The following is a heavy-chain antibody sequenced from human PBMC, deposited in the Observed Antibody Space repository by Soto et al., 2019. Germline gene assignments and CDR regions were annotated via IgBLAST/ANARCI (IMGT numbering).Heavy chain of an antibody. CDR3: ARGSPPDY. V-gene: IGHV3-33*01. J-gene: IGHJ4*02. Sequence: QVQLVESGGGVVQPGRSLRLSCAASGFTFSSYGMHWVRQAPGKGLEWVTVIWYDGSNKHYADSVKGRFTISRDNSKNMVSLQMNSLRVEDTAVYHCARGSPPDYWGQGTLVTVSS. CDR1: GFTFSSYG. CDR2: IWYDGSNK.